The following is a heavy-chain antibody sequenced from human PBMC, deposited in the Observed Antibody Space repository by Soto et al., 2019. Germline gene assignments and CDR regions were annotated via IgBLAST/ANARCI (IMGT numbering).Heavy chain of an antibody. Sequence: QVQLVQSGAEVKKPGSSVKVSCKASGGTFSSYTISWVRQAPGQGLEWMGRIIPILGIANYAQKFQGRVTITADKSTSTAYMELSSLRSEDTAVYYCARGMVVVVVAATERWFDPWGQGTLVTVSS. CDR1: GGTFSSYT. J-gene: IGHJ5*02. D-gene: IGHD2-15*01. CDR3: ARGMVVVVVAATERWFDP. V-gene: IGHV1-69*02. CDR2: IIPILGIA.